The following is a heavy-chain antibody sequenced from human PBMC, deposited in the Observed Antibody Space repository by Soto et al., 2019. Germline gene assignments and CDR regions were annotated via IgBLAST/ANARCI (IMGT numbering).Heavy chain of an antibody. D-gene: IGHD2-21*02. CDR1: GGSISSHY. CDR3: ARKVGTRLSKVMVTANLDY. Sequence: SETLSLTCTVSGGSISSHYWSWIRQPPGKGLEWIGYIYNSGSTNYNPSLKSRVTISVDTSKNQFSLKLSSVTAADTAVYYCARKVGTRLSKVMVTANLDYWGQVTLVTVSS. J-gene: IGHJ4*02. V-gene: IGHV4-59*11. CDR2: IYNSGST.